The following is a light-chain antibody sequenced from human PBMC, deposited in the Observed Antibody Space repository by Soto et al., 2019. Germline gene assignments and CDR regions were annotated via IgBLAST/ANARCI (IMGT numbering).Light chain of an antibody. V-gene: IGKV1-12*01. CDR3: QQGNSFPLT. J-gene: IGKJ4*01. CDR2: TAS. CDR1: QDIGYG. Sequence: DIQMTQSPSSVSASVGDRVTITCRASQDIGYGLAWFQQKPGEAPSLLMYTASSLHSGVPSRFSGSRSGTDFTLTISSLQPEDSATYYCQQGNSFPLTFGGGTKVEIK.